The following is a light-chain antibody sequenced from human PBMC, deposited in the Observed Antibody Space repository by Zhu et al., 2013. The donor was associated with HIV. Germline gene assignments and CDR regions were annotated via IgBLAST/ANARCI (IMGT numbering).Light chain of an antibody. V-gene: IGKV1-8*01. CDR3: QQFRSNPPT. CDR1: QVISDY. Sequence: AIRMTQSPSSLSASTGDRVNITCRASQVISDYVAWYQQKPGKAPNLLIYSASTLQSGVPSRFSGSGFGTDFTLSINCLQSEDFATYYCQQFRSNPPTFGGGTKVEIK. CDR2: SAS. J-gene: IGKJ4*01.